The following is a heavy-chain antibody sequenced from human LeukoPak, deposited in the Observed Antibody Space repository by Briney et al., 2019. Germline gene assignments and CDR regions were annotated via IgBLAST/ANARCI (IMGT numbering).Heavy chain of an antibody. D-gene: IGHD5/OR15-5a*01. Sequence: ASVKVSCKAPKFTVTDFYMHWVRQAPGQGLEWMGWINPNSGGTNYAQKFQGRVTMTSDTSINTAYMELTRLRSDDTAVYYCARGRSVYYLDYWGQGTLVTVSS. CDR1: KFTVTDFY. J-gene: IGHJ4*02. CDR3: ARGRSVYYLDY. V-gene: IGHV1-2*02. CDR2: INPNSGGT.